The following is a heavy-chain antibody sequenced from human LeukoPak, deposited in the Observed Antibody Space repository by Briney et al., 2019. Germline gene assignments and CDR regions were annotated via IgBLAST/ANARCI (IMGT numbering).Heavy chain of an antibody. D-gene: IGHD6-6*01. CDR3: ARGSYYFDY. CDR2: IYNIGNT. J-gene: IGHJ4*02. V-gene: IGHV4-59*01. Sequence: SETLSLTCTVSGGSISTYYWRWIRQSPGKGLEWIGYIYNIGNTNYNPSLESRVTISVDTSKNQFSLKLRSVSAADTAVYYCARGSYYFDYWGQGTLVTVSS. CDR1: GGSISTYY.